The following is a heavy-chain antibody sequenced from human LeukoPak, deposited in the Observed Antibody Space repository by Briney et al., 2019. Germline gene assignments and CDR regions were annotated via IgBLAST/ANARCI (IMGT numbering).Heavy chain of an antibody. J-gene: IGHJ4*02. CDR1: GGSISSYY. Sequence: PSETLSLTCTVSGGSISSYYWSWIRQPPGKGLEWIGYIYYSGSTNYNPSLKSRVTISVDTSKNQFSLKLSSVTAADTAVYYCASLYYYGSGSYDYWGQGTLVTVSS. V-gene: IGHV4-59*12. CDR3: ASLYYYGSGSYDY. CDR2: IYYSGST. D-gene: IGHD3-10*01.